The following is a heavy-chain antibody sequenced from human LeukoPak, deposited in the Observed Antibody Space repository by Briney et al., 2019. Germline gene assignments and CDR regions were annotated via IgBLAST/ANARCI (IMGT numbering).Heavy chain of an antibody. Sequence: GGSLRLSCAASGFSFNSYWMNWVRQAPGKGLKWVANIKQDGSQKNYVDSVKGRFTISRDNAKNSLYLQMNSLRAEDTAVYYCARVKDVNDDIMFHHWGQGTLVTVSS. V-gene: IGHV3-7*01. CDR3: ARVKDVNDDIMFHH. CDR2: IKQDGSQK. CDR1: GFSFNSYW. J-gene: IGHJ1*01. D-gene: IGHD3-9*01.